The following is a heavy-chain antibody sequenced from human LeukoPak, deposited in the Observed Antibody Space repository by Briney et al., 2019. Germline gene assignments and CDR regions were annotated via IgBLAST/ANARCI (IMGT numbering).Heavy chain of an antibody. D-gene: IGHD3-9*01. CDR1: GGSFSGYY. CDR2: INHSGST. J-gene: IGHJ4*02. V-gene: IGHV4-34*01. CDR3: ARGAMGKLRYFDWLSFDY. Sequence: SETLSLTCAVYGGSFSGYYWSWIRQPPGKGLEWIGEINHSGSTNYNPSLKSRVTISVDTSKNQFSLKLSSATAADTAVYYCARGAMGKLRYFDWLSFDYWGQGTLVTVSS.